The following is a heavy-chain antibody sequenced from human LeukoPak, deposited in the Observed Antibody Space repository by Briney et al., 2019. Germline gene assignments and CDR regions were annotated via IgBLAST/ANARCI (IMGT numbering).Heavy chain of an antibody. CDR3: ARHTGTSCHKSACLGWFDP. CDR2: IYYSGST. V-gene: IGHV4-59*08. J-gene: IGHJ5*02. CDR1: GGSISSYY. D-gene: IGHD2-2*01. Sequence: SETLSLTCTVSGGSISSYYWSWIRQPPGKGLEWIGYIYYSGSTNYNPSLKSRATISVDTSKNQFSLKLSSVTAADTAVYYCARHTGTSCHKSACLGWFDPWGQGTLVTVFS.